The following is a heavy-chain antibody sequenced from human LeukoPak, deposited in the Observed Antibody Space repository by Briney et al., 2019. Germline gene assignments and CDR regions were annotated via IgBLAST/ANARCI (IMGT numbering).Heavy chain of an antibody. Sequence: PGGSLRLSCAASGFTFSSYSMNWVRQAPGKGLEWVSSISSSSSYIYYADSVKGRFTISRDNAKNSLYLQMNSLRAEDTAVYYCARSDYGDNDAFDIWGQGTMVTVS. CDR3: ARSDYGDNDAFDI. CDR2: ISSSSSYI. CDR1: GFTFSSYS. J-gene: IGHJ3*02. D-gene: IGHD4-17*01. V-gene: IGHV3-21*01.